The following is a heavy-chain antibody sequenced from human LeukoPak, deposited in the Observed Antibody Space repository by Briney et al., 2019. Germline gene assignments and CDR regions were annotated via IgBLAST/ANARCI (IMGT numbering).Heavy chain of an antibody. V-gene: IGHV5-51*01. CDR2: IYPGDSDT. D-gene: IGHD3-10*01. CDR3: ARSHRQLLWFGELFLDAFDI. Sequence: GESLKISCKGSGYSLTSYWIGWVRQMPGKGLEWMGIIYPGDSDTRYSPSFQGQVTISADKSISTAYLQWSSLKASDTAMYYCARSHRQLLWFGELFLDAFDIWGQGTMVTVSS. CDR1: GYSLTSYW. J-gene: IGHJ3*02.